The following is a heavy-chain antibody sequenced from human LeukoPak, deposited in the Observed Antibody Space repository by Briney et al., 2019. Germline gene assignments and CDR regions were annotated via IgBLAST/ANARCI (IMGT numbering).Heavy chain of an antibody. CDR1: GGSFSGYY. J-gene: IGHJ5*02. Sequence: SETLSLTCAVYGGSFSGYYWSWIRQPPGKGLEWIGEINHSGSTNYNPSLKSRVTISVDTSKNQFSLKLSSVTVADTAVYYCARHYCSGGSCYSRYNWFDPWGQGTLVTVSS. CDR2: INHSGST. CDR3: ARHYCSGGSCYSRYNWFDP. D-gene: IGHD2-15*01. V-gene: IGHV4-34*01.